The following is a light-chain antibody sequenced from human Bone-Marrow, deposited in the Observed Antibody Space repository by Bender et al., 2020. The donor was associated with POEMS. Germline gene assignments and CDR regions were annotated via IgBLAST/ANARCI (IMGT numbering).Light chain of an antibody. CDR3: SSAAGGNQFV. V-gene: IGLV2-14*03. J-gene: IGLJ2*01. Sequence: QSALTQPRSVSGSPGQSVTISCTGTSTDVGGFDYVSWYQQHPGKAPKLIIYDVTNRPSGVSIRFSGSRSDNTASLTISGLQADDEADYYRSSAAGGNQFVFGGGTKLTVL. CDR2: DVT. CDR1: STDVGGFDY.